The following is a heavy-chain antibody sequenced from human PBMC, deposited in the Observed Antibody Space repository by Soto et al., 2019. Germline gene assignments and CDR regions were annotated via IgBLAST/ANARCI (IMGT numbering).Heavy chain of an antibody. V-gene: IGHV3-11*01. CDR2: ISSSGSTI. J-gene: IGHJ6*02. Sequence: QVQLVESGGGXXXXGGSLRLSCAASGFTFSDYYMSWIRQAPGKGLEWVSYISSSGSTIYYADSVKGRFTISRDNAKTSLYLQMNSLSAEDTAVYYCARGGQQLHGMDVWGQGTTVTVSS. D-gene: IGHD6-13*01. CDR3: ARGGQQLHGMDV. CDR1: GFTFSDYY.